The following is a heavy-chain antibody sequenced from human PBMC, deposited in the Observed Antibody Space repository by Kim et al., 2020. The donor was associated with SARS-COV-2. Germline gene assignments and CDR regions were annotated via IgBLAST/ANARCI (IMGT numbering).Heavy chain of an antibody. CDR1: GGSVTWGTYY. CDR2: ISHTGTT. D-gene: IGHD1-1*01. V-gene: IGHV4-39*01. CDR3: TRSTGTDLDT. Sequence: SETLSLTCTVSGGSVTWGTYYWGWIRQPPGKGLEWMGSISHTGTTYYNPFLKSRIAISVDTSTNQFSPRVTSLTAADTAVYYCTRSTGTDLDTWGQGTLVAVSS. J-gene: IGHJ5*02.